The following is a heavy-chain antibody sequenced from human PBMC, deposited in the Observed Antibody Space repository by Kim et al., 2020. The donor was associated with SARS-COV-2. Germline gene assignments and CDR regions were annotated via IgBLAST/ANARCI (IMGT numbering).Heavy chain of an antibody. D-gene: IGHD6-13*01. V-gene: IGHV3-13*04. CDR1: GFTFSSYD. J-gene: IGHJ4*01. CDR2: IVTAGDT. CDR3: ARGGPRIAAAGTDFDY. Sequence: GGSLRLSCAASGFTFSSYDMHWVRQATGKGLEWVSVIVTAGDTYYPGSVKGRFTISRENAKNSLYLQMNSLRAGDTAVYYCARGGPRIAAAGTDFDYWG.